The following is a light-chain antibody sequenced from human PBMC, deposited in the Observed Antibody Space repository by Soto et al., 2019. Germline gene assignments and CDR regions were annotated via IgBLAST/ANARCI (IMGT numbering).Light chain of an antibody. J-gene: IGLJ3*02. CDR2: EVS. V-gene: IGLV2-8*01. CDR3: SSTAGNNNLV. Sequence: HSALTQSPSASGSPGQSVTISCTGTSSDVGSHNYVSWYQHHPGKAPKLMIYEVSKRPSGVPDRFSGSKSGNTASLTVSGLQADDEAVYYCSSTAGNNNLVFGGGTKLTVL. CDR1: SSDVGSHNY.